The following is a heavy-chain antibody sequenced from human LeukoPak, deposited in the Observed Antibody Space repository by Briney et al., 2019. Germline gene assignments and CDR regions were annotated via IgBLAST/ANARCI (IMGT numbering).Heavy chain of an antibody. Sequence: AGGSLRLSCAASGFTFSSYGMHWVRQAPGKGLEWVAVIWYDGSNKYYADSVKGRFTISRDNSKNTLYLQMYSLRAEDTAVYYCARDLRAAAYYYGMDVWGQGTTVTVSS. CDR2: IWYDGSNK. D-gene: IGHD2-2*01. J-gene: IGHJ6*02. CDR1: GFTFSSYG. V-gene: IGHV3-33*01. CDR3: ARDLRAAAYYYGMDV.